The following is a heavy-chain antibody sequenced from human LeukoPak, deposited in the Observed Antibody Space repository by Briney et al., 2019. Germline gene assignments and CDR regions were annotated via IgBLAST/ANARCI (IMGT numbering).Heavy chain of an antibody. CDR3: ARRFYYCDSSGPRGY. V-gene: IGHV4-34*01. CDR1: GGSFSGYY. CDR2: INHSGST. Sequence: SETLSLTCAVYGGSFSGYYWSWIRQPPGKGLEWIGEINHSGSTNYNPSLKSRVTISVDTSKNQFSLKLSSVTAADTAVYYCARRFYYCDSSGPRGYWGQGTLVTVSS. D-gene: IGHD3-22*01. J-gene: IGHJ4*02.